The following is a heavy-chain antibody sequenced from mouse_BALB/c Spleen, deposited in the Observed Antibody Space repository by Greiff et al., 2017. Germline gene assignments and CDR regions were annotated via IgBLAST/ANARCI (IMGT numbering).Heavy chain of an antibody. Sequence: EVQGVESGGGLVQPKGSLKLSCAASGFTFNTYAMNWVRQAPGKGLEWVARIRSKSNNYATYYADSVKDRFTISRDDSQSMLYLQMNNLKTEDTAMYYCVIPYDYDWFAYWGQGTLVTVSA. D-gene: IGHD2-4*01. V-gene: IGHV10-1*02. CDR3: VIPYDYDWFAY. J-gene: IGHJ3*01. CDR1: GFTFNTYA. CDR2: IRSKSNNYAT.